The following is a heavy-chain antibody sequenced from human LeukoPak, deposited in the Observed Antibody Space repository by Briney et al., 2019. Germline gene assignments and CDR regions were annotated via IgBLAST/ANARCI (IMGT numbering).Heavy chain of an antibody. Sequence: SETLSLTCTVSGGSLSSSSYYWGWIRQPPGKGLEWIGSIYYSGSTYYNPSLKSRVTISVDTSKNQFSLKLSSVTAADTAVYYCARGRGSSGWSRRSGWFDPWGQGTLVTVSS. CDR1: GGSLSSSSYY. V-gene: IGHV4-39*01. CDR2: IYYSGST. D-gene: IGHD6-19*01. J-gene: IGHJ5*02. CDR3: ARGRGSSGWSRRSGWFDP.